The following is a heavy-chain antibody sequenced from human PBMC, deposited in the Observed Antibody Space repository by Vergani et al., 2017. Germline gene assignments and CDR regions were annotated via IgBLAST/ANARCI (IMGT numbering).Heavy chain of an antibody. V-gene: IGHV4-59*01. J-gene: IGHJ4*02. Sequence: QVQLQESGPGLVKPSETLSLTCTVSGGSISSYYWSWIRPPPGKGLEWIGYIYYSGSTNYNPSLKSRVTISVDTSKNQFSLKLSSVTAADTAVYYCARASEPMVRGAHDYWGQGTLVTVSS. CDR3: ARASEPMVRGAHDY. CDR1: GGSISSYY. CDR2: IYYSGST. D-gene: IGHD3-10*01.